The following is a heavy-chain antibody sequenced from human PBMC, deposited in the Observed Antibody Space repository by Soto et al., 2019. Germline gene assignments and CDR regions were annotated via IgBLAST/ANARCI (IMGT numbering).Heavy chain of an antibody. Sequence: QVQLVQSGAEVKKPGSSVKVSCKASGGTFSSYISWVRQAPGQGLEWMGRIIPILGIANYAQKFQGRVTITADKSTSTAYMELRSLRAEDTDVYYCARLLYFDSSGYPVDYWGQGTLVTVSS. D-gene: IGHD3-22*01. J-gene: IGHJ4*02. CDR2: IIPILGIA. CDR3: ARLLYFDSSGYPVDY. CDR1: GGTFSSY. V-gene: IGHV1-69*02.